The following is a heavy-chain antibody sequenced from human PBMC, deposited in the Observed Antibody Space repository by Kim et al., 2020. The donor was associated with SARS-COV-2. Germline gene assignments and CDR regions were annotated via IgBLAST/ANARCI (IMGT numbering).Heavy chain of an antibody. J-gene: IGHJ6*03. Sequence: GGSLRLSCAASGFTFDDYAMHWVRQAPGKGLEWVSGISWNSGSIGYADSVKGRFTISRDNAKNSLYLQMNSLRAEDTALYYCAKSFTFNWNEHTDYYYYYMDVWGKGTTVTVSS. CDR2: ISWNSGSI. V-gene: IGHV3-9*01. D-gene: IGHD1-20*01. CDR1: GFTFDDYA. CDR3: AKSFTFNWNEHTDYYYYYMDV.